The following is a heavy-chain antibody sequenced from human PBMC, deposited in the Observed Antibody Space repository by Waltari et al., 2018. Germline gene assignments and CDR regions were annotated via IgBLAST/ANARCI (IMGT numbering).Heavy chain of an antibody. Sequence: QVRLVQSGAVVKKPGASVKVSCKASGYTFPNYDTNWVRQGSGQGVEWMGWMNPSSGDTGFAQNFRGRVAMTRDTSTGTADMELRGLTSADTAFYYCARGTYIVGYDYWGQGTPVTVSA. J-gene: IGHJ4*02. D-gene: IGHD1-26*01. CDR3: ARGTYIVGYDY. CDR1: GYTFPNYD. CDR2: MNPSSGDT. V-gene: IGHV1-8*01.